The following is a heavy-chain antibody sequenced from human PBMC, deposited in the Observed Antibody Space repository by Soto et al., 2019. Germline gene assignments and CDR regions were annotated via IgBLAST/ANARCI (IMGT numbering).Heavy chain of an antibody. CDR2: IYYSGST. J-gene: IGHJ1*01. CDR1: GGSISSYY. CDR3: ASGRITMVRGVLLFQH. D-gene: IGHD3-10*01. V-gene: IGHV4-59*01. Sequence: QVQLQESGPGLVKPSETLSLTCTVSGGSISSYYWSWIRQPPGKGLEWIGYIYYSGSTNYNPSLKSRVTISVDTSKNQFSLKLSSVTAADTAVYYCASGRITMVRGVLLFQHWGQGTLVTVSS.